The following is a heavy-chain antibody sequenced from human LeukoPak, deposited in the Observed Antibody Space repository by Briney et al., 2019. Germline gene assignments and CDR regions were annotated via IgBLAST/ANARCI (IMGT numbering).Heavy chain of an antibody. V-gene: IGHV3-64*01. CDR3: ARAPSGRADWGAFDI. CDR1: GFTFSSYA. CDR2: IGSNGGST. Sequence: GGSLRLSCAASGFTFSSYAMHWVRQAPGKGLEYVSGIGSNGGSTYYANSVKGRFSISRDNSKNTLYLQMGSLRAEDMAVYYCARAPSGRADWGAFDIWGQGTMVTVSS. J-gene: IGHJ3*02. D-gene: IGHD6-19*01.